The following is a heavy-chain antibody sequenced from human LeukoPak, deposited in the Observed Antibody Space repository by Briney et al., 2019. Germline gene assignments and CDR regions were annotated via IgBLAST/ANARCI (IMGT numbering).Heavy chain of an antibody. J-gene: IGHJ5*02. CDR2: IKKDETEI. CDR1: GFSFRNTW. Sequence: GGSLRLSCITSGFSFRNTWMSWVRQAPGKGLEWVANIKKDETEIYYADSVKGRFTIARDNARRFLYLQMNVLRAEDTAVYYCATLNWDDGEVSGFDHWGQGIMVTVSS. CDR3: ATLNWDDGEVSGFDH. D-gene: IGHD1-26*01. V-gene: IGHV3-7*01.